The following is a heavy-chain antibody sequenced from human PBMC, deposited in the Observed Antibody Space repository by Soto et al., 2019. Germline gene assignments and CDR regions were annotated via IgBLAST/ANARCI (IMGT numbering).Heavy chain of an antibody. D-gene: IGHD3-3*01. J-gene: IGHJ6*02. V-gene: IGHV1-18*01. CDR3: ARDLRYYDFWSGSPHYGMDV. CDR2: ISAYNGNT. Sequence: GASVKLSCKASGYRFTSYGISWVRQAPEQRLERMGWISAYNGNTNYAQKLQGRVTMTTDTSTSTAYMELRSLRSDDTAVYYCARDLRYYDFWSGSPHYGMDVWGQGTTVTVSS. CDR1: GYRFTSYG.